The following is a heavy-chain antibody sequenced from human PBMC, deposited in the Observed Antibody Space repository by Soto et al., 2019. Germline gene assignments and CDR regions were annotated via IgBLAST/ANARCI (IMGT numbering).Heavy chain of an antibody. Sequence: QVQLVQSGAEVKKPGASVKVSCKASGYTFTGYYMHWVRQAPGQGLEWMGWINASSGGTNYAQKFQGWVTMTRDTPMSTAYVERSRLGYDDTAVYYRAREARGGEAPMDNGGQGTLVTVAS. CDR3: AREARGGEAPMDN. CDR1: GYTFTGYY. D-gene: IGHD3-16*01. V-gene: IGHV1-2*04. CDR2: INASSGGT. J-gene: IGHJ4*02.